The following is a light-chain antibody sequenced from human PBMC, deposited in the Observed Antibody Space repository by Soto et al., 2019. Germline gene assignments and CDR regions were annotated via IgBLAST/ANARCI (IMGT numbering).Light chain of an antibody. CDR3: QLRSSWPWT. V-gene: IGKV3-11*01. J-gene: IGKJ1*01. Sequence: EIVLTQSPATLSLSPGERATLSCSASPSVRNQLAGYQQKPGQAPSLLIYDSSNWATGIPGRLSGSGSGTGFTITISSLDREDFAVYFCQLRSSWPWTFGQGTKVEI. CDR1: PSVRNQ. CDR2: DSS.